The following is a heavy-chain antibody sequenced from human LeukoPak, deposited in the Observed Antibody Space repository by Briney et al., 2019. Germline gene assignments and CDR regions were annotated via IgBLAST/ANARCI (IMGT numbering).Heavy chain of an antibody. J-gene: IGHJ4*01. V-gene: IGHV3-23*01. CDR3: AKESRAVAGPKQPQTFDS. Sequence: GGSLSLSCAASGFTFSSYDLSWVRQAPGKGLEWVSAISGSGGSTYYADSVKGRFTISRDKSKNPQYLPMNSLRAEDTAVYYCAKESRAVAGPKQPQTFDSSGHGKPFSVSS. D-gene: IGHD6-19*01. CDR1: GFTFSSYD. CDR2: ISGSGGST.